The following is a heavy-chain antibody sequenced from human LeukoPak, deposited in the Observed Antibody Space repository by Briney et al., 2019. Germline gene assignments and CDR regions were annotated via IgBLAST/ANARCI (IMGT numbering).Heavy chain of an antibody. Sequence: GGSLRLSCAASGFTFDDYAMHWVRQAPGKGLEWVSGISWNSGSIGYADSVKGRFTISRDNAKNSLYLQMNSLRAEDTALYYCAKDTGVVVTANSYFDYWGQGTLVTVSS. D-gene: IGHD2-21*02. J-gene: IGHJ4*02. CDR1: GFTFDDYA. CDR2: ISWNSGSI. CDR3: AKDTGVVVTANSYFDY. V-gene: IGHV3-9*01.